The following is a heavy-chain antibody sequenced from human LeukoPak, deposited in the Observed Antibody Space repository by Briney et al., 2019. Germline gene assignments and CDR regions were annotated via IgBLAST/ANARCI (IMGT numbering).Heavy chain of an antibody. CDR2: IYHSGST. Sequence: KTSETLSLTCSVSGYSISSGYYWGWIRQPPGKGLEWIGSIYHSGSTYYNPSPKSRVTISVDTSKNQFSLKLSSVTAADTAVYYCARDLYYDILTGYYGDYWGQGTLVTVSS. CDR3: ARDLYYDILTGYYGDY. CDR1: GYSISSGYY. J-gene: IGHJ4*02. D-gene: IGHD3-9*01. V-gene: IGHV4-38-2*02.